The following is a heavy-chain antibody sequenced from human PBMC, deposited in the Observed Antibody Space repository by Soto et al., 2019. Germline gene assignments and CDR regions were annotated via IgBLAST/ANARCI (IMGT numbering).Heavy chain of an antibody. J-gene: IGHJ6*02. Sequence: SETLSLTCTVFGCSICSYYWSWIGQATGNGLEWIGYMYNTGSTIYNPSLKGRVTISVDTSKNQFSLKLNSVTAADTAVYYCARDLWGYCGADCYPLDVWGQGTTVTVS. V-gene: IGHV4-59*01. D-gene: IGHD2-21*02. CDR2: MYNTGST. CDR1: GCSICSYY. CDR3: ARDLWGYCGADCYPLDV.